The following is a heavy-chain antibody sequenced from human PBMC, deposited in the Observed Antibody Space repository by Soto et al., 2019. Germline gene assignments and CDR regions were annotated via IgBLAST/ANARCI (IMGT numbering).Heavy chain of an antibody. V-gene: IGHV1-46*01. CDR2: INPSGGST. CDR1: GYTFTSYY. D-gene: IGHD2-8*01. J-gene: IGHJ4*02. Sequence: ASVKVSCKASGYTFTSYYMHWVRQAPGQGLEWMGIINPSGGSTSYAQKFQGRVTMTRDTSTSTVYMELSSLRSEDTAVYYRATLLGYCTNGARADDLDYWGQGTLVTVSS. CDR3: ATLLGYCTNGARADDLDY.